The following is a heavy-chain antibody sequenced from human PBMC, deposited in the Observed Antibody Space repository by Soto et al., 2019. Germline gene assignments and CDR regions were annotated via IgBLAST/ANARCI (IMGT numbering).Heavy chain of an antibody. CDR3: ARGDSPYYYDSSGYYNDY. D-gene: IGHD3-22*01. CDR2: SIPIFGTP. V-gene: IGHV1-69*13. CDR1: GGTFSGYS. Sequence: ASVKVSCKASGGTFSGYSITWVRQAPGQGLEWMGGSIPIFGTPNYAQQFQGRVTITADESTSTTYMELSSLRSEDTAVYYCARGDSPYYYDSSGYYNDYWGQGTPVTVSS. J-gene: IGHJ4*02.